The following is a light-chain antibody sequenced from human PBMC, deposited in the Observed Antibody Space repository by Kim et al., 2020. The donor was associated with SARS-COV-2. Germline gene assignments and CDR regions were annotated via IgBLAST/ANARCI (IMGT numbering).Light chain of an antibody. Sequence: QSITVSCTGTSSDIGAYNYVSWYQQHPGKAPKLMIYDVTYRTSGVSNRFSGSNSGNTASLTISGLQTDDEADYYCTSYTNSGAFVLFGGGTKLTVL. CDR3: TSYTNSGAFVL. CDR2: DVT. V-gene: IGLV2-14*03. CDR1: SSDIGAYNY. J-gene: IGLJ2*01.